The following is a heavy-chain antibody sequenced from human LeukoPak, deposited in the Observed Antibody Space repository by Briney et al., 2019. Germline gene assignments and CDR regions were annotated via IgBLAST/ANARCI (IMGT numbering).Heavy chain of an antibody. V-gene: IGHV4-34*01. CDR2: INHSGST. D-gene: IGHD3-9*01. Sequence: ETLSLTXAVYGGSFSGYYWSWIRERPGKGLEWVGEINHSGSTNYNPSLKSRVTISVDTSKNPFSLKLSSVTAADTAVYYCARAGPPYYDILTGYYKTRWFDPWGQGTLVTVSS. J-gene: IGHJ5*02. CDR3: ARAGPPYYDILTGYYKTRWFDP. CDR1: GGSFSGYY.